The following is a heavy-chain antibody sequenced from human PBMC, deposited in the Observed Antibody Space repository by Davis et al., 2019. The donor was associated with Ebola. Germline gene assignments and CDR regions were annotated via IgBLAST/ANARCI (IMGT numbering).Heavy chain of an antibody. CDR3: AKDRSLTAGSGSWGTFDP. CDR1: GFTFRNYW. CDR2: IRYDESIK. D-gene: IGHD3-10*01. V-gene: IGHV3-30*02. J-gene: IGHJ5*02. Sequence: PGGSLRLSCAASGFTFRNYWMSWVRQAPGKGLEWVAFIRYDESIKYYADSVKGRFTISRDNSKTTLYLQMNSLRPEDTAVYYCAKDRSLTAGSGSWGTFDPWGRGTLVTISS.